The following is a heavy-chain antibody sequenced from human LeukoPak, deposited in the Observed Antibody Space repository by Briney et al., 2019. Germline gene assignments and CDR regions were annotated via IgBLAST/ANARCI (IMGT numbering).Heavy chain of an antibody. J-gene: IGHJ3*02. CDR1: GYTFTSYG. CDR3: ARDWGIVVVPAAIAFDI. D-gene: IGHD2-2*01. CDR2: ISAYNGNT. Sequence: ASVKVSCKASGYTFTSYGISWVRQAPGQGLEWMGWISAYNGNTNYAQKLQGRVTMTTDTSTSTAYMELRSLRSDDTAVYYCARDWGIVVVPAAIAFDIWGQGTMVTVSS. V-gene: IGHV1-18*01.